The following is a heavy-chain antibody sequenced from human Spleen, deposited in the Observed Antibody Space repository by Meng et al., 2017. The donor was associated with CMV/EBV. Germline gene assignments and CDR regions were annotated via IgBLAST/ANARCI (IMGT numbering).Heavy chain of an antibody. Sequence: SGVTFHTYATSWVRQGPGKGLQWVSAISGSGDVTYYAESVRGRFTISRDNSKNTLYLQMDSLTAEDTAVYYCARPYTFVAGTRWFDLWGQGTLVTVSS. CDR1: GVTFHTYA. CDR2: ISGSGDVT. CDR3: ARPYTFVAGTRWFDL. V-gene: IGHV3-23*01. D-gene: IGHD6-13*01. J-gene: IGHJ5*02.